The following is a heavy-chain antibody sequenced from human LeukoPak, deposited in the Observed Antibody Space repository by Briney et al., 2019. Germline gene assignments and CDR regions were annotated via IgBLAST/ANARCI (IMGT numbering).Heavy chain of an antibody. Sequence: GGSLRLSCAASGFTFSSYTMNWVRQAPGKGLEWVSAISSSSSYIYYADSVKGRFTISRHNAKRSLYLQMNSLRAEDTAVYYCAKHLALVGATTTYDYWGQGTLVIVSS. J-gene: IGHJ4*02. D-gene: IGHD1-26*01. CDR2: ISSSSSYI. CDR3: AKHLALVGATTTYDY. CDR1: GFTFSSYT. V-gene: IGHV3-21*04.